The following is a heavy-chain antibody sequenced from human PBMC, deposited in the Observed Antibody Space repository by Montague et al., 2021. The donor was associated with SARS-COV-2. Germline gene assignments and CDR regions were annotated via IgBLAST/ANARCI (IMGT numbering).Heavy chain of an antibody. CDR1: GGSISSGSYY. CDR2: IYTSGST. Sequence: TLSLTCTVSGGSISSGSYYWSWIRQPAGKGLEWIGRIYTSGSTNYNPSLKSRVTISVDTSKNQFSLKLSSVTAADTAVYYCARASAGYESSSYYADRSAFDIWGQGTMVTVSS. J-gene: IGHJ3*02. V-gene: IGHV4-61*02. D-gene: IGHD3-22*01. CDR3: ARASAGYESSSYYADRSAFDI.